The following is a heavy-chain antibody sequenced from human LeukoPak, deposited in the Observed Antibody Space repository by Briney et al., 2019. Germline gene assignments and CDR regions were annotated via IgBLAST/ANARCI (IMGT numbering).Heavy chain of an antibody. J-gene: IGHJ5*02. D-gene: IGHD2-15*01. CDR1: GGSISSSSYY. CDR3: ARLRRRSGGRSWFDP. Sequence: SETLSLTCTVSGGSISSSSYYWGWIRQPPGKGLEWIGSIYYSGSTYYNPSLKSRVTISVDTSKNQFSLKLSSVTAADTAVYYCARLRRRSGGRSWFDPWGQGTLVTVSS. CDR2: IYYSGST. V-gene: IGHV4-39*01.